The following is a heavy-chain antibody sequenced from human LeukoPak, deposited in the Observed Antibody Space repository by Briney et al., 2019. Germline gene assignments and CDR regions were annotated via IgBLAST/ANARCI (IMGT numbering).Heavy chain of an antibody. V-gene: IGHV4-59*01. CDR2: IYYSGST. J-gene: IGHJ6*03. Sequence: SETLSHTCTVSGGSISSYYWSWIRQPPGKGLEWIGYIYYSGSTNYNPSLKSRVTISVDTSKNQFSLKLSSVTAADTAVYYCARVKSGYYYYMDVWGKGTTVTISS. D-gene: IGHD3-10*01. CDR1: GGSISSYY. CDR3: ARVKSGYYYYMDV.